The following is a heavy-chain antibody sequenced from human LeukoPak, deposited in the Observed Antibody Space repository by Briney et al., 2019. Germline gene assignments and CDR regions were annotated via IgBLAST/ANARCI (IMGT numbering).Heavy chain of an antibody. CDR2: VSLSGSNT. CDR3: VKDLGNYFDS. Sequence: GGSLRLSCAASGFTFTNYALRWVRQAPGEGLEWVATVSLSGSNTYYAASVKGRFTISRDNSRNTLYLQMNSLRADDTALFYCVKDLGNYFDSWGQGTLVTVSS. J-gene: IGHJ4*02. CDR1: GFTFTNYA. V-gene: IGHV3-23*01. D-gene: IGHD1-26*01.